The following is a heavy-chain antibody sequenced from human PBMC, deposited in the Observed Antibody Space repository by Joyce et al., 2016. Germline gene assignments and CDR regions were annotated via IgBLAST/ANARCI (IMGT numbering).Heavy chain of an antibody. CDR2: VNDRGRT. Sequence: QVQLQEWGAGLPKPSETLSLTCAVYGGSLSGYYWSWIRQAPGMGLEWIGEVNDRGRTNYKPSLKSRATTSMDTSKNQFALRLTTVTAADTAVYFCARARRGIILARGEMGEYLQHWGRGTVVIVSS. CDR1: GGSLSGYY. D-gene: IGHD3-10*01. CDR3: ARARRGIILARGEMGEYLQH. V-gene: IGHV4-34*01. J-gene: IGHJ1*01.